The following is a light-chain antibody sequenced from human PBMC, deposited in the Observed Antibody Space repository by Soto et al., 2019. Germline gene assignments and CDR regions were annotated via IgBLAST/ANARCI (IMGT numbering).Light chain of an antibody. Sequence: DIPMTQSPSPLSASVGDRVTITCRASQSISSWLAWYQQKPGKAPKLLIYDASSLESGVPSRFSGSGSGTEFTLTISSLQPDDFATYYCQQYNSYSWTCGQGTKLEIK. CDR2: DAS. CDR1: QSISSW. J-gene: IGKJ2*01. CDR3: QQYNSYSWT. V-gene: IGKV1-5*01.